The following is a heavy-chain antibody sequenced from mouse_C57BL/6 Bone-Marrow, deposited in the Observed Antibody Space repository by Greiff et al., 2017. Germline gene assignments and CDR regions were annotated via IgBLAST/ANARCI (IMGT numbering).Heavy chain of an antibody. Sequence: VQLQQSGAELVRPGASVKLSCTASGYTFTDYYMHWVKQRTGQGLEWIGRIDPEDGDTNYAPKFQGKATMTADTSSNTAYLQLSSLTAVDTAVYYCTAGNRYFDVWGTGTTLTVSS. CDR2: IDPEDGDT. J-gene: IGHJ1*03. V-gene: IGHV14-1*01. CDR3: TAGNRYFDV. D-gene: IGHD2-1*01. CDR1: GYTFTDYY.